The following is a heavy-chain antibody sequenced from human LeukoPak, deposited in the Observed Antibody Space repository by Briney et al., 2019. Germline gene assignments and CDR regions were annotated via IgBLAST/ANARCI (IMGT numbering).Heavy chain of an antibody. V-gene: IGHV4-4*07. Sequence: SETLSLTCTVSDVSISNYYWTWIRQPAGKGLEWIGRLYIGRGTNYNPSLKSRVTMSVDTSNSQFSLRLTSVTAADTAIYYCARESRVLIGDGYYLDSWGPGTLITVSS. CDR2: LYIGRGT. CDR1: DVSISNYY. D-gene: IGHD3-3*01. CDR3: ARESRVLIGDGYYLDS. J-gene: IGHJ4*02.